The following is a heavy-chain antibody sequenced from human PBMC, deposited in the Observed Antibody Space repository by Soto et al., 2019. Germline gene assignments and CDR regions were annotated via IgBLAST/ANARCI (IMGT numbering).Heavy chain of an antibody. V-gene: IGHV4-31*03. CDR3: ASVFHSGSYSWFDP. CDR2: IYYSGST. Sequence: PSETLSLTCTVSGGSISSGGYYWSWLRQHPGKGLEWIGYIYYSGSTYYNPSLKSRVTISVDTSKNQFSLKLSSVTAADTAVYYCASVFHSGSYSWFDPWGQGTMVTVSS. J-gene: IGHJ5*02. CDR1: GGSISSGGYY. D-gene: IGHD1-26*01.